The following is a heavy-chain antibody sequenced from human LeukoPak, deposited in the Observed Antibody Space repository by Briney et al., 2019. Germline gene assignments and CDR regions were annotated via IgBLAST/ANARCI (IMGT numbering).Heavy chain of an antibody. V-gene: IGHV4-4*07. D-gene: IGHD3-10*01. Sequence: SETLSLTCSVSGGSFSSYYWSWIRQPAAKGLEWIGHIYTSGSTNYNPSLKSRVTMSVDTSKNQFSLKLRSVTAADTAVYYCARDLVSWFGELLSDYWGQGTLVTVSS. CDR3: ARDLVSWFGELLSDY. J-gene: IGHJ4*02. CDR2: IYTSGST. CDR1: GGSFSSYY.